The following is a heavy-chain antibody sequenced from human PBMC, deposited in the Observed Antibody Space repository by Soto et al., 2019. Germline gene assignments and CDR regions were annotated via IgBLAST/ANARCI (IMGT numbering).Heavy chain of an antibody. CDR2: IFHSGTT. Sequence: PSETLSLTCTVSGASISSSYWSWIRQPPGKGLEWIGYIFHSGTTNYNPSLKSRVTISVDTSKNQFSLNLSSLTTADTAVYFCARGGNRYSSTSFGVGGFDYWGQGTLVTVSS. V-gene: IGHV4-59*01. D-gene: IGHD6-6*01. CDR1: GASISSSY. CDR3: ARGGNRYSSTSFGVGGFDY. J-gene: IGHJ4*02.